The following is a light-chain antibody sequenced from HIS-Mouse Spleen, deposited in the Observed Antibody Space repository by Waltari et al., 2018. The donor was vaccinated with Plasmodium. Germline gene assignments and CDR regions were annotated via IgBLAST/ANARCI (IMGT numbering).Light chain of an antibody. CDR3: CSYAGSSTWV. CDR2: DGS. V-gene: IGLV2-23*01. J-gene: IGLJ3*02. CDR1: SRAVGSYTL. Sequence: QSALTQPASVSGSPGPSLPISCPGTSRAVGSYTLFPRYQQPPGKAPKLMIYDGSKRPSGVSNRFSGSKSGNTASLTISGLQAEDEADYYCCSYAGSSTWVFGGGTKLTVL.